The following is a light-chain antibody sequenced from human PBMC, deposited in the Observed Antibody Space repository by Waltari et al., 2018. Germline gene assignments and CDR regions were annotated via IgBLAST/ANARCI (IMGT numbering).Light chain of an antibody. CDR1: VLAEKY. CDR2: KDT. J-gene: IGLJ2*01. CDR3: HAAADNNWF. Sequence: YDLTQPLSVSVSPGQTATITCSGDVLAEKYVRWFQQKPGQAPPLILYKDTERPSGIPERFSGSSSGATVTLTSRGALLGDEADYHCHAAADNNWFFGGGTKLTVL. V-gene: IGLV3-27*01.